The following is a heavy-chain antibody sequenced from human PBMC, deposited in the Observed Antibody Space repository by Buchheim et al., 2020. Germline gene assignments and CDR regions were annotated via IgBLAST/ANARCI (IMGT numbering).Heavy chain of an antibody. Sequence: EVQLLESGGGLVQPGGSLRLSCAASGFTFSNYAMNWVRQAPGKGLEWVSAIGYSGDSTYYADTVKGRFTISRDNSKNTLFLQMNSLGAEDTAVYYCAKGSGNNNWYVWFDPWGQGTL. CDR2: IGYSGDST. D-gene: IGHD1-1*01. J-gene: IGHJ5*02. CDR3: AKGSGNNNWYVWFDP. V-gene: IGHV3-23*01. CDR1: GFTFSNYA.